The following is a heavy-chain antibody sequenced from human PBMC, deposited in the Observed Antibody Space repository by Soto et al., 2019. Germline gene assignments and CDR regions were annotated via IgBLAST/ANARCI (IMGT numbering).Heavy chain of an antibody. CDR2: IGTAGDT. V-gene: IGHV3-13*01. J-gene: IGHJ6*02. D-gene: IGHD2-2*01. CDR1: GFTFSNYD. Sequence: EEQLVESGGNLVQPGGSLRLSCAASGFTFSNYDMHWVRQATGKGLEWVSAIGTAGDTYYSGSVKGRFTVSRENVKNSLYLQMNSLRAGDTPVYYCARGGDCSMTSCYWARLYYGLDVWGQGTTVTVSS. CDR3: ARGGDCSMTSCYWARLYYGLDV.